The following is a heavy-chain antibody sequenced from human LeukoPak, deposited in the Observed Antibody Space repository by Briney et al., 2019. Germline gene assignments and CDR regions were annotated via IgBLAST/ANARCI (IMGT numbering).Heavy chain of an antibody. CDR3: ARGTEGYTYGEFDS. J-gene: IGHJ5*01. CDR2: IHRDGSST. V-gene: IGHV3-74*01. CDR1: GFTFSDYW. Sequence: GGSLRLSCAASGFTFSDYWMHWVRQAPGKALVRVSRIHRDGSSTTYADSVKGRFTISRDNAKNTLYLQMNSLRAEDTAMYYCARGTEGYTYGEFDSWGQGTLVTVSS. D-gene: IGHD5-18*01.